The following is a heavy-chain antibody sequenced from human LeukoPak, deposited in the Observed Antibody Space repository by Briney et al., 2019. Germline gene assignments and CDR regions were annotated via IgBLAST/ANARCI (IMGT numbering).Heavy chain of an antibody. CDR3: ARLLARLAAAHPDY. CDR1: GYTFTSYG. D-gene: IGHD6-13*01. CDR2: ISAYNGNT. J-gene: IGHJ4*02. Sequence: ASVKVSCKASGYTFTSYGISWVRQAPGQGLERMGWISAYNGNTNYAQKLQGRVTMTTDTSTSTAYMELRSLRSDDTAVYYCARLLARLAAAHPDYWGQGTLVTVSS. V-gene: IGHV1-18*01.